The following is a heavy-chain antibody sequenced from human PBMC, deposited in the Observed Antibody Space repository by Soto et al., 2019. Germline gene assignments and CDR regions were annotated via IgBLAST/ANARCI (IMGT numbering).Heavy chain of an antibody. CDR1: GYTFRSYD. CDR3: ARAYGAGSFDF. CDR2: VNPNTGNT. Sequence: QVPLVQSGAEVKKPGASVKVSCTGSGYTFRSYDIHWVRQATGQGLEWMGWVNPNTGNTGYAQKFQGRVTMTRDMSKRAAYMEGNSLTSEDTAIYYCARAYGAGSFDFWGQGTLVSVSS. V-gene: IGHV1-8*01. D-gene: IGHD3-10*01. J-gene: IGHJ5*01.